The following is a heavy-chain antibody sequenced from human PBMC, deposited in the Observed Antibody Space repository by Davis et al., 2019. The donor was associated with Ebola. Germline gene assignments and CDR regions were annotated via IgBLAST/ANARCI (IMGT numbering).Heavy chain of an antibody. Sequence: PSETLSLTCTVSGGSISNYYWNWIRQPPGKGLEWIGYIYNSGTTDYNPSLKSRVTISVDTSKNQFSLKLISVTAADTAVYSCARSARPGWLPLFDPWGQGTLVTVSS. D-gene: IGHD5-12*01. J-gene: IGHJ5*02. V-gene: IGHV4-59*01. CDR3: ARSARPGWLPLFDP. CDR2: IYNSGTT. CDR1: GGSISNYY.